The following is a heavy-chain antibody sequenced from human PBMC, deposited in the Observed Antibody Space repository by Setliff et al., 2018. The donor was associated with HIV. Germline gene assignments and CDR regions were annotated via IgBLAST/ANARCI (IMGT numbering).Heavy chain of an antibody. J-gene: IGHJ6*02. CDR3: ARGGPAVAYAVDV. Sequence: SETLSLTCTVSGGSISSHYWSWIRQPPGKGLEWIANIYPSGSIWPSGTSNYNPSLKGRVTISLDMSQNQFSLKVNSVTAADTAIYYCARGGPAVAYAVDVWGQGTTVTVSS. V-gene: IGHV4-4*08. CDR1: GGSISSHY. CDR2: IYPSGSIWPSGTS. D-gene: IGHD5-12*01.